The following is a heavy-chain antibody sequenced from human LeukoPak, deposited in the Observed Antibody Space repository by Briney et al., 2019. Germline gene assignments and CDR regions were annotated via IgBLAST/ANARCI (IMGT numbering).Heavy chain of an antibody. CDR3: ARLGYYDSSGSSLYLGY. CDR2: IYHSGST. J-gene: IGHJ4*02. Sequence: SETLSLTCAVSGYSISSGYYWGWIRQPPGKGLEWIGSIYHSGSTYYNPSLKSRVTISVDTSKNQFSLKLSSVTAADTAVYYCARLGYYDSSGSSLYLGYWGQGTLVTVSS. D-gene: IGHD3-22*01. CDR1: GYSISSGYY. V-gene: IGHV4-38-2*01.